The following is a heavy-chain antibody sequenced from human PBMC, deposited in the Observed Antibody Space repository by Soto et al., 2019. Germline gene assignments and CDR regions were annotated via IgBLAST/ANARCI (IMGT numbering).Heavy chain of an antibody. Sequence: PSETLSLTCTVSGGSISSYYWSWIRQPPGKGLEWIGYIYYSGSTNYNPSLKSRVTISVDTSKNQFSLKLSSVTAADTAVYYCARDRGDYGGSPFDYWGQGTLVTVSS. CDR3: ARDRGDYGGSPFDY. D-gene: IGHD4-17*01. CDR2: IYYSGST. CDR1: GGSISSYY. J-gene: IGHJ4*01. V-gene: IGHV4-59*01.